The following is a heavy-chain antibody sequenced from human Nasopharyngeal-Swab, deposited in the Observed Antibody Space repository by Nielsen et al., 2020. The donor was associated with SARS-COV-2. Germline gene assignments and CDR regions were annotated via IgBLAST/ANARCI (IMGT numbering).Heavy chain of an antibody. CDR3: AKGTKGSGGNY. Sequence: ESLKISCAASGFTFSSYWMHWVRQAPGKGLVWVSRINSDGSSTSYADSVKGRFTISRDNAKNTLYLQMNSLRAEDTAVYYCAKGTKGSGGNYWGQGTLVTVSS. J-gene: IGHJ4*02. V-gene: IGHV3-74*01. D-gene: IGHD6-25*01. CDR2: INSDGSST. CDR1: GFTFSSYW.